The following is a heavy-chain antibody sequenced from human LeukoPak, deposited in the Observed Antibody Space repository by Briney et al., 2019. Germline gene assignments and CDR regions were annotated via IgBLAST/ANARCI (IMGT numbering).Heavy chain of an antibody. CDR3: TRLASGTPADF. CDR2: IYYSGST. D-gene: IGHD6-6*01. V-gene: IGHV4-59*08. CDR1: GGSISSYY. Sequence: PSETLSLTCTVSGGSISSYYWSWIRQPPGKGLEWIGYIYYSGSTNYNPSLKSRVTISVDTSGNQFSLKLTSVTAADTAMYYCTRLASGTPADFWGQGTLVTVSS. J-gene: IGHJ4*02.